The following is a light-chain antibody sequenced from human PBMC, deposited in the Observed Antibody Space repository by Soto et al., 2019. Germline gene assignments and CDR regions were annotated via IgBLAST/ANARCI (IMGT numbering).Light chain of an antibody. CDR1: QTVGTN. V-gene: IGKV3-15*01. CDR2: GAS. J-gene: IGKJ3*01. Sequence: EVVLTQSPATLSVSPGERVTLSCTASQTVGTNLAWYQQRPGQAPRLLIYGASTRATGIPARFSGSGSGSEFTLTISSLQSDDFAVYYCQQYNKWPLFTFGPGTRVDNK. CDR3: QQYNKWPLFT.